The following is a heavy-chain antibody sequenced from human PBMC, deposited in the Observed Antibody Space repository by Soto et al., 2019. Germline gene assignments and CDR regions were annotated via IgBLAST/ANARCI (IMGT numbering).Heavy chain of an antibody. CDR2: ISINGSTT. V-gene: IGHV3-74*01. CDR3: ARTPKYCSSDNCYVSAFDY. Sequence: LSCKACVLKVSNSWMHWVRLDTGKGLVWVSRISINGSTTSYADSVKGRFTISRDNAKNTLYLQMSSLRAEDTAVYYCARTPKYCSSDNCYVSAFDYWGQGTLVTVSA. CDR1: VLKVSNSW. D-gene: IGHD2-2*01. J-gene: IGHJ4*02.